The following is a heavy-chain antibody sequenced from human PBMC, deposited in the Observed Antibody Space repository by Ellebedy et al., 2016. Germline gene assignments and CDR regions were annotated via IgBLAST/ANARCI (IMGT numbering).Heavy chain of an antibody. J-gene: IGHJ5*02. CDR2: IKSDTDGGTI. CDR3: TTGGGARFDP. D-gene: IGHD4-17*01. Sequence: GESLKISCAASGFTLSNAYMNWVRQAPGKGLEWVGRIKSDTDGGTIEYAAPVKGRFTISRDDSKNTLILQMNSLKTEETAVYYCTTGGGARFDPWGQGTLVTVSS. V-gene: IGHV3-15*01. CDR1: GFTLSNAY.